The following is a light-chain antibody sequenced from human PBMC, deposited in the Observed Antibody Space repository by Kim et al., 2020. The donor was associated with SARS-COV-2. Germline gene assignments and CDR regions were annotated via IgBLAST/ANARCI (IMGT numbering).Light chain of an antibody. J-gene: IGKJ1*01. Sequence: GKRATLSCRASQSVSSSYLAWYQQKPGQAPRLLIYGASSRATGIPDRFSGSGSGTDFTLTISRLEPEDFAVYYCQQYGSSPWTFGQGTKVDIK. V-gene: IGKV3-20*01. CDR1: QSVSSSY. CDR3: QQYGSSPWT. CDR2: GAS.